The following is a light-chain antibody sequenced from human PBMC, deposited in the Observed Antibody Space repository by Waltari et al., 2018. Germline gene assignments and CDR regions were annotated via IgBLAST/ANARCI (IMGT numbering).Light chain of an antibody. CDR2: AVS. CDR3: CSYAGQFTWV. J-gene: IGLJ2*01. V-gene: IGLV2-11*01. Sequence: QSALTQPPSVSGSPGQSVTISCTGTSLHIRDEKYVSWSQQYPGKAPKVIMFAVSERPSGVPDRFSGSKSGNTASLTISGLQSEDESHYFCCSYAGQFTWVFGGGTKLTVL. CDR1: SLHIRDEKY.